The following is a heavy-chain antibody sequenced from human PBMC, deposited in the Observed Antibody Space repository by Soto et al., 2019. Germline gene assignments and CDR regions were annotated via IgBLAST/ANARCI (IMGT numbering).Heavy chain of an antibody. CDR2: FNPHSGAT. CDR3: ARGLGCCSNGVCYDAFDV. Sequence: ASVKVSCKASGYSFTGHYIHWVRQAPGQGLEWMGWFNPHSGATNYAASFQGRVTMTRDTSISTAYMELSRLRSDDTAVYYCARGLGCCSNGVCYDAFDVWGQGTMVTVSS. V-gene: IGHV1-2*02. J-gene: IGHJ3*01. D-gene: IGHD2-8*01. CDR1: GYSFTGHY.